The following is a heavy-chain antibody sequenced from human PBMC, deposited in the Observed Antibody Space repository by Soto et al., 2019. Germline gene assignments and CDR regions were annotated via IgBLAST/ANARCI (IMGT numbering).Heavy chain of an antibody. J-gene: IGHJ4*02. Sequence: EVQLVESGGGLVQPGGSLRLSCAASGFTFSDYWMSWVRQAPGKGLECVANIKTDGSDKYYVDPVKGRFTISRDNAKNSLYLQMNSLRAEDTAVYYCASSMGRGGNDYWGQGTLVDVSS. CDR3: ASSMGRGGNDY. CDR1: GFTFSDYW. D-gene: IGHD3-10*01. CDR2: IKTDGSDK. V-gene: IGHV3-7*05.